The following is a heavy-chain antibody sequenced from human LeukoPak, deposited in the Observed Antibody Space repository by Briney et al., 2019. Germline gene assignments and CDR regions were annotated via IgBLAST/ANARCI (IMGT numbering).Heavy chain of an antibody. J-gene: IGHJ6*02. CDR1: GFPVSSNY. D-gene: IGHD2-21*02. CDR2: IHSDGRT. Sequence: GGSLRLSCAASGFPVSSNYMSWVRQAPGKGLEWISLIHSDGRTYYTDSVEGRFTISRDVSKNTVYLQMSGLRAKDTAVYYCARDRTFCGVACFSRGMDVWGQGTTVTVSS. CDR3: ARDRTFCGVACFSRGMDV. V-gene: IGHV3-66*01.